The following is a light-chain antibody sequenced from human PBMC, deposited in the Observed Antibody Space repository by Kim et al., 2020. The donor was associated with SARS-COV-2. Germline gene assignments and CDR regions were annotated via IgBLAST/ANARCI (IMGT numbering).Light chain of an antibody. Sequence: GQSVPISCTGTSSDVGDDNLVSWYQQYPGKAPKLMIYDVSKRPSGVPDRFSGSKSGNTASLTISGLQPEDEADYYCCSYAGSYSVVFGGGTQLTVL. CDR2: DVS. V-gene: IGLV2-11*01. CDR3: CSYAGSYSVV. CDR1: SSDVGDDNL. J-gene: IGLJ2*01.